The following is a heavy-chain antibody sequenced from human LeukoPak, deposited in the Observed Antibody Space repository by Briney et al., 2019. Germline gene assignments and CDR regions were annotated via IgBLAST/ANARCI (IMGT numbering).Heavy chain of an antibody. CDR2: INQAGRT. J-gene: IGHJ4*02. Sequence: SETLSLTCAVSGGSLSNDHWSWIRQSPGKGLEWIGEINQAGRTNYNPSFMSRVSISVDTSKNQFSLKLSSVTAADTAVYYCATGITMIVVVTPPLALFDYWGQGTLVTVSS. D-gene: IGHD3-22*01. V-gene: IGHV4-34*01. CDR1: GGSLSNDH. CDR3: ATGITMIVVVTPPLALFDY.